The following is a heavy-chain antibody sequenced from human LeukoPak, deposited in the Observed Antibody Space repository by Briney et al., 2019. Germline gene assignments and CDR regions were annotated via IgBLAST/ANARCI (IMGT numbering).Heavy chain of an antibody. D-gene: IGHD3-10*01. J-gene: IGHJ6*02. CDR1: GYTFTGYY. CDR2: INPNSGGT. Sequence: ASVKVSCKASGYTFTGYYMHWVRQAPGQGLEWMGWINPNSGGTNYAQKFQGRVTMTRDTSTSTAYMELSRLRSDDTAVYYCAREGLRITMVRGAGGDYYGMDVWGQGTTVTVSS. CDR3: AREGLRITMVRGAGGDYYGMDV. V-gene: IGHV1-2*02.